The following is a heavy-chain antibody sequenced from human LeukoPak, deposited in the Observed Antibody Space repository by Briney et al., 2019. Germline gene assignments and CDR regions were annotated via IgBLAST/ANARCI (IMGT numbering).Heavy chain of an antibody. J-gene: IGHJ5*02. D-gene: IGHD1-14*01. Sequence: SETLSLTCTVSGGSISRHNYYWGWIRQPPGKGLEWIGNIYFSGSTYYNPSLKTRVTMSVDTSKNQFSLKLSSVTAADTAVYYCAGLIRPGWFDPWGQGTLVTVSS. CDR2: IYFSGST. CDR3: AGLIRPGWFDP. CDR1: GGSISRHNYY. V-gene: IGHV4-39*01.